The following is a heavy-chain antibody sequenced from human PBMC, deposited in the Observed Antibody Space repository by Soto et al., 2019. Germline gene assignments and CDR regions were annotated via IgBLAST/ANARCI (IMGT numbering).Heavy chain of an antibody. V-gene: IGHV3-30-3*01. CDR3: ARVKYSSRDY. D-gene: IGHD6-6*01. J-gene: IGHJ4*02. CDR2: ISYDGSNK. Sequence: PGGSLRLSCAASGFTFSSYAMHWVRQAPGKGLEWVAVISYDGSNKYYADSVKGRFTISRDNSKNTLYLQMNSLRAEDTAVYYCARVKYSSRDYWGQGTLVTVSS. CDR1: GFTFSSYA.